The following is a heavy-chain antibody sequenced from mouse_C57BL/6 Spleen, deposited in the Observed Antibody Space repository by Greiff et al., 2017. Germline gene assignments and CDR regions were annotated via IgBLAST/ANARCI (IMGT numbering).Heavy chain of an antibody. J-gene: IGHJ4*01. CDR3: ARKGIYYGNYEGAMDY. CDR1: GYTFTSYW. D-gene: IGHD2-1*01. CDR2: IDPSDSYT. Sequence: QVQLQQPGAELVRPGTSVKLSCKASGYTFTSYWMHWVKQRPGQGLEWIGVIDPSDSYTNYNQKFKGKATFTVDTSSSTAYMQLSSLTSEDSAVYYCARKGIYYGNYEGAMDYWGQGTSVTVSS. V-gene: IGHV1-59*01.